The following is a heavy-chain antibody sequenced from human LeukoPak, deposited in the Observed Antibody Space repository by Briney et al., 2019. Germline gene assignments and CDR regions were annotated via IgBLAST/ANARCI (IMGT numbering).Heavy chain of an antibody. CDR1: GFTFSGYT. J-gene: IGHJ4*02. V-gene: IGHV3-21*04. CDR2: ISSSSSYI. D-gene: IGHD3-10*01. CDR3: AKALGSGRHFDF. Sequence: PGGSLRLSCAASGFTFSGYTMNWVRQAPGKGLEWVSSISSSSSYIYFADSVRGRFTISRDNAKNSLYLQMNSLRAEDTAVYYCAKALGSGRHFDFWGQGTLVTVSS.